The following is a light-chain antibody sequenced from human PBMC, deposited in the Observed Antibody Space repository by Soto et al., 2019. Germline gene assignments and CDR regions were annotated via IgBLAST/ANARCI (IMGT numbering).Light chain of an antibody. CDR1: QSVSTF. CDR3: QQYYSDWT. Sequence: EIVVTQSPATLSLSPGEIATLSFSASQSVSTFLAFYQHKPGQAPRLLIYDASNRATGIPDRFRGSGSGTDFTLTISSLQPDDFATYYCQQYYSDWTFGQGTKVDIK. CDR2: DAS. V-gene: IGKV3-11*01. J-gene: IGKJ1*01.